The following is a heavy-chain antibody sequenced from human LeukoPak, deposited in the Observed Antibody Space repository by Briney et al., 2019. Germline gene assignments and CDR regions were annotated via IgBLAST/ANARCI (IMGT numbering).Heavy chain of an antibody. CDR1: GGSVSSYY. J-gene: IGHJ3*02. CDR3: AREERGSVRGAPPDAFDI. D-gene: IGHD3-10*01. Sequence: SETLSLTCTVSGGIVSGGSVSSYYWSWIRQPAGKGLEWIGRIYTSGSTNYNPSLKSRVTISVDTSKNQFSLKLSSVTAADTAVYYCAREERGSVRGAPPDAFDIWGQGTMVTVSS. CDR2: IYTSGST. V-gene: IGHV4-4*07.